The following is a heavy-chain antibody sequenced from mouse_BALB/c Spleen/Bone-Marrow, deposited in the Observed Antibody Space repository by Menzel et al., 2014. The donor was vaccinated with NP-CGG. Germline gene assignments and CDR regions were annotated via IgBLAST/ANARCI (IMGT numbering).Heavy chain of an antibody. J-gene: IGHJ4*01. D-gene: IGHD2-14*01. Sequence: VQLVESGAELVRPGVSVKISCKGSGYTFTDYAIHWVKQSHAKSLEWIGLISGYYGDAIYNQKFKGKATMTVDKPSSTAYMDLARLTSEDSAIYYCARSGKVRNAMDCWGQGTSVTVSS. CDR2: ISGYYGDA. V-gene: IGHV1S137*01. CDR3: ARSGKVRNAMDC. CDR1: GYTFTDYA.